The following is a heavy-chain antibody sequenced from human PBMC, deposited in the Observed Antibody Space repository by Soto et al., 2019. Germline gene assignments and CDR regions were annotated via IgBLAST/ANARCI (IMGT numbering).Heavy chain of an antibody. Sequence: SETLSLTCAVSGGSISSGGYSWSWIRQPPGKGLEWIGYIYHSGSTYYNPSLKSRVTISVDRSKNQFSLKLSSVTAADTAVYYCARGTGRQHYYSYYGMDVWRQGTTVTVSS. CDR3: ARGTGRQHYYSYYGMDV. CDR2: IYHSGST. CDR1: GGSISSGGYS. J-gene: IGHJ6*02. V-gene: IGHV4-30-2*01.